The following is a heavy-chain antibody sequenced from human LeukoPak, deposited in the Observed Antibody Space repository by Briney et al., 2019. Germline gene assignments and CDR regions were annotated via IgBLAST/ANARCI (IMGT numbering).Heavy chain of an antibody. CDR3: ARDVGGGWTNNYFDP. D-gene: IGHD6-19*01. V-gene: IGHV1-2*02. J-gene: IGHJ5*02. CDR2: INPDTGGR. CDR1: GYTFTASY. Sequence: ASVKVSCKSSGYTFTASYIHRLRQAPGQGPESMGWINPDTGGRNYAEKFRDRVTMTSDTSSSTAYMELSSLRSDDTAIYYCARDVGGGWTNNYFDPWGQGTLVTVSS.